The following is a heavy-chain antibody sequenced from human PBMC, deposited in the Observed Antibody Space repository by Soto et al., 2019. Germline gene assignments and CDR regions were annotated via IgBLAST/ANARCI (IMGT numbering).Heavy chain of an antibody. CDR2: IYYSGST. CDR1: GGSISSYY. D-gene: IGHD3-10*01. J-gene: IGHJ6*02. V-gene: IGHV4-59*01. CDR3: ARCRKKGSGSYYEPYYYYYGMDV. Sequence: SETLSLTCTVSGGSISSYYWSWIRQPPGKGLEWIGYIYYSGSTNYNPSLKSRVTISVDTSKNQFSLKLSSVTAADTAVYYCARCRKKGSGSYYEPYYYYYGMDVWGQGTTVTVSS.